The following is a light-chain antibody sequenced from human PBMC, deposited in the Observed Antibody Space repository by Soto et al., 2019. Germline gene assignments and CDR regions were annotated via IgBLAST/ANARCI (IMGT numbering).Light chain of an antibody. CDR2: KAS. CDR1: QTISSW. Sequence: IQMSQAPATRAGSGGGRVTITCRASQTISSWLAWYQQKPGKAPKLLIYKASTLKSGVPSRFSGSGSGTDFILPLCRLSRDDFAPFYCQPYTAYCEVFRQGTKVDIK. V-gene: IGKV1-5*03. J-gene: IGKJ1*01. CDR3: QPYTAYCEV.